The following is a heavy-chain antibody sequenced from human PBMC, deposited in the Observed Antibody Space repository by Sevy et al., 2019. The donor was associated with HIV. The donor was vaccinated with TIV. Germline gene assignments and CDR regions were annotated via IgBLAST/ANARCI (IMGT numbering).Heavy chain of an antibody. D-gene: IGHD3-10*01. J-gene: IGHJ4*02. Sequence: GGSLRLSCAASGFTFTNYAMNWVRQAPGKGPEWVSGISDSGDTTHYAESVKGRFTISRDNSKNTVSLQMSSLRAEDTAIYYCAKLPSTVMFREKGYWGQGTRVTVSS. CDR2: ISDSGDTT. V-gene: IGHV3-23*01. CDR3: AKLPSTVMFREKGY. CDR1: GFTFTNYA.